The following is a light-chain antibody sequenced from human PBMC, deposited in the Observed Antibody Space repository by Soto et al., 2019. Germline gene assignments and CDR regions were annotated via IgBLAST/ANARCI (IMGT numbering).Light chain of an antibody. CDR2: GNR. CDR3: QAYDYSLTAFV. Sequence: QSVLTQPPSVSGAPGQRVTISGTGNHSNLGAGYDVHWYQQLPGAAPKLVVFGNRNRPSGVPERFSGSKSGTSASLAITGLQAEDEADYYCQAYDYSLTAFVFGGGTKLTVL. CDR1: HSNLGAGYD. V-gene: IGLV1-40*01. J-gene: IGLJ3*02.